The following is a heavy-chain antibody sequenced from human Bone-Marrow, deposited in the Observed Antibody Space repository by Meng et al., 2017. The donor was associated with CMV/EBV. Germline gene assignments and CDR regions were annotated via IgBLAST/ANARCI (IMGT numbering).Heavy chain of an antibody. D-gene: IGHD6-13*01. J-gene: IGHJ6*02. CDR2: ISYDGSNK. V-gene: IGHV3-30-3*01. CDR3: ARATSSSSWYYYYYGMDV. CDR1: GFTFSGYA. Sequence: GESLKISCAASGFTFSGYAMHWVRQAPGKGLEWVAVISYDGSNKYYADSVKGRFTISRDNSKNTLYLQMNSLRAEDTAVYYCARATSSSSWYYYYYGMDVWGQGTTVTVSS.